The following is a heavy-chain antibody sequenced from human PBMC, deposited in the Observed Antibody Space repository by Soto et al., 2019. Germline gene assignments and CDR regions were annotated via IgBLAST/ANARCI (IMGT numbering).Heavy chain of an antibody. CDR3: ARDLLPNSSGFYGMDV. D-gene: IGHD6-19*01. V-gene: IGHV3-48*02. CDR2: ISSSSSTI. J-gene: IGHJ6*02. Sequence: LRLSWAASGFTFSSYSMNCVRHAPVNGLEWVSYISSSSSTIYYADSVKGRFTISRDNAKNSLYLQMNSLRDEDTAVYYCARDLLPNSSGFYGMDVWGQGTTVTVSS. CDR1: GFTFSSYS.